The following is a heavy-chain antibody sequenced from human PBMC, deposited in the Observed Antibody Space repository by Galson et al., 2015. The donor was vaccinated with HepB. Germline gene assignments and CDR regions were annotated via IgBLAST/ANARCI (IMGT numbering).Heavy chain of an antibody. Sequence: LSLTCTVSGGSISSSSYYWGWIRQPPGKGLEWIGSIYYSGSTYYNPSLKSRVTISVDTSKNQFSLKLSSVTAADTAVYYCARLPPRDYYGSGSSRGAFDIWGQGTMVTVSS. CDR2: IYYSGST. D-gene: IGHD3-10*01. J-gene: IGHJ3*02. CDR1: GGSISSSSYY. CDR3: ARLPPRDYYGSGSSRGAFDI. V-gene: IGHV4-39*01.